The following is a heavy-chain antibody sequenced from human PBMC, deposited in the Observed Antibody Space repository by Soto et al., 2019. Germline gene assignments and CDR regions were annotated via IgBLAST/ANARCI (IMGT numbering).Heavy chain of an antibody. V-gene: IGHV3-15*07. CDR1: GFTFSTYG. J-gene: IGHJ3*02. CDR3: TTGLVKGRGAFDI. CDR2: IKSKTDGGTT. D-gene: IGHD2-21*01. Sequence: GGSLRLSCAASGFTFSTYGMHWVRQAPGKGLEWVGRIKSKTDGGTTDYAAPVKGRFTISRDDSKNTLYLQMNSLKTEDTAVYYCTTGLVKGRGAFDIWGQGTMVTVSS.